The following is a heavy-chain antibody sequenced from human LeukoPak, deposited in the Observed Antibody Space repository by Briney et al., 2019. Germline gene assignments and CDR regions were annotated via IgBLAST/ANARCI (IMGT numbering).Heavy chain of an antibody. J-gene: IGHJ1*01. CDR1: GGSISSYY. Sequence: PSETLSLTCTVSGGSISSYYWSWIRQPPGKGLEWLGYVYYSGSTNYNPSLKSRVTISVDTSKNQFSLKLSSVTAADTAVYYCARRAIAAAGSEYFQHWGQGTLVTVSS. CDR3: ARRAIAAAGSEYFQH. V-gene: IGHV4-59*08. D-gene: IGHD6-13*01. CDR2: VYYSGST.